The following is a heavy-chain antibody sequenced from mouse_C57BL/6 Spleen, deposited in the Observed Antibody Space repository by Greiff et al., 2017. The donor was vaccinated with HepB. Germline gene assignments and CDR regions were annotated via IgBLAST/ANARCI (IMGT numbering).Heavy chain of an antibody. V-gene: IGHV14-4*01. CDR3: TTLITTVAGY. CDR1: GFNIKDDY. CDR2: IDPENGDT. Sequence: VQLQQSGAELVRPGASVKLSCTASGFNIKDDYMHWVKQRPEQGLEWIGWIDPENGDTEYASKFQGKATITADTSSNTAYLQLSSLTSEDTAVYYCTTLITTVAGYWGQGTTLTVSS. D-gene: IGHD1-1*01. J-gene: IGHJ2*01.